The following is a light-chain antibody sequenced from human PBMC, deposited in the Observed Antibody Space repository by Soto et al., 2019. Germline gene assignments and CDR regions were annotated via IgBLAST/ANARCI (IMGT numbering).Light chain of an antibody. CDR2: DVS. J-gene: IGLJ2*01. CDR1: SSDIGGYNY. Sequence: QSVLTQPASVSGSPGQSITISCTGTSSDIGGYNYVSWYQQHPGKAPKLMIYDVSDRPSGVSNRFSGSKSGNTASLTISGLQAEDEADYYCSSYTTNNILVFGGGTKVTVL. CDR3: SSYTTNNILV. V-gene: IGLV2-14*03.